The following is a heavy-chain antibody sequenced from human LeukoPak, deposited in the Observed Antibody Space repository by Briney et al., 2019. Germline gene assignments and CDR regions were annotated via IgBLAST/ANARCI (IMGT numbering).Heavy chain of an antibody. J-gene: IGHJ4*02. CDR1: GFTFSSYG. CDR2: IWYDGSNE. V-gene: IGHV3-33*06. Sequence: GGSLRLSCAASGFTFSSYGMHWVRQAPGKGLEWVAVIWYDGSNEYYADSARGRFTISRDTSKNTLYLQMNSLRAEDTAVYFCAKEEWLGKMNFFDYWGQGTLVTVSS. D-gene: IGHD6-19*01. CDR3: AKEEWLGKMNFFDY.